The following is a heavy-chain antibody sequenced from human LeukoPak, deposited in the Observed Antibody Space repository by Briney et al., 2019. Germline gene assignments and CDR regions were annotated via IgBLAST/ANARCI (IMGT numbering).Heavy chain of an antibody. CDR2: ISYDGSNK. CDR1: GFTFSSYA. Sequence: GGSLRLSCAASGFTFSSYAMHWVRQAPGKGLEWVAVISYDGSNKYYADSVKGRFTISRDNSNSTLYLQMTSLRADDTAIYYCAKEPNLSFYYMADWGKGTTVTISS. J-gene: IGHJ6*03. V-gene: IGHV3-30*04. D-gene: IGHD1-14*01. CDR3: AKEPNLSFYYMAD.